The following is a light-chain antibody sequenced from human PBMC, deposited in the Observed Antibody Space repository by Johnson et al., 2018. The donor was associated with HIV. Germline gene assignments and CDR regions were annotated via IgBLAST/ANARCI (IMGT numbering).Light chain of an antibody. CDR1: SSNIENNY. J-gene: IGLJ1*01. CDR3: GTWDSSLSSYV. Sequence: QSVLTQSPSVSAAPGQKVTISCSGSSSNIENNYVSWYQQLPGTAPKLLIYEDNRRPSGTPDRFSGSKSGTSATLGITGLQTGDEADYYCGTWDSSLSSYVFCTRTKLTVL. CDR2: EDN. V-gene: IGLV1-51*02.